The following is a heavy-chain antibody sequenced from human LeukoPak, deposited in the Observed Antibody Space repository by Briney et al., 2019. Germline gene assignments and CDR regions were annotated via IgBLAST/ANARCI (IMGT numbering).Heavy chain of an antibody. Sequence: KPSDTLSLTCTVSGGSINSYYWSWIRQPAGKGLECLGFIYYSGSTKYNPSLKSRLTISVDTSKNQFSLKLSSVTAADTAMYYCARLSPAGYSSNWAWFDPWGQGSLVAVSS. V-gene: IGHV4-59*08. D-gene: IGHD6-13*01. CDR3: ARLSPAGYSSNWAWFDP. CDR1: GGSINSYY. CDR2: IYYSGST. J-gene: IGHJ5*02.